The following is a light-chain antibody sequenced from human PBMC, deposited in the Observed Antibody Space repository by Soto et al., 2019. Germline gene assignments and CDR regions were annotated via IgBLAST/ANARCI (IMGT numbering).Light chain of an antibody. CDR3: QQYNNWPFS. V-gene: IGKV1-5*03. Sequence: DIRMTQSPATLSGSVGDRVTITCRASQTIMSWLAWYQQKPGKAPKLLIYEASTLKSGVPARFSGTGSETDFTLTISGLQSEDSAVYFCQQYNNWPFSFGQVTLPAVK. CDR2: EAS. J-gene: IGKJ5*01. CDR1: QTIMSW.